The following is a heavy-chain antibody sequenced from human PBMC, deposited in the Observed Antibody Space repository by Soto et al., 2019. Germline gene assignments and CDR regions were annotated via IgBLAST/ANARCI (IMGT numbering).Heavy chain of an antibody. CDR2: ISAYNGNT. CDR1: GYTFTIYG. CDR3: AREDQWLLPYFVC. D-gene: IGHD6-19*01. J-gene: IGHJ4*02. Sequence: QVQLVESGAEVKKPGASVKVSCQASGYTFTIYGISWVRQAPRQGLEWMGWISAYNGNTNYAQKLQGRVTMTTDTSTSTAYLELRSLRSDDPAVYYCAREDQWLLPYFVCWGQVTLVTVSS. V-gene: IGHV1-18*01.